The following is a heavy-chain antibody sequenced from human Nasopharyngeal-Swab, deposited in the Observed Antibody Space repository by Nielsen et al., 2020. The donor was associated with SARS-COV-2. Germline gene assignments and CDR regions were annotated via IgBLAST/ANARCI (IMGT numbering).Heavy chain of an antibody. CDR1: GFTVSSNC. J-gene: IGHJ4*02. Sequence: GGSLRLSCAASGFTVSSNCMSWVRQAPGKGLEWVSVIYSGGSTYYADSVKGRFTISRDNSKNTLYLQMNSLRAEDTAVYYCAREGRDGFNWGEAGFDYWGQGTLVTVSS. CDR3: AREGRDGFNWGEAGFDY. CDR2: IYSGGST. D-gene: IGHD5-24*01. V-gene: IGHV3-53*01.